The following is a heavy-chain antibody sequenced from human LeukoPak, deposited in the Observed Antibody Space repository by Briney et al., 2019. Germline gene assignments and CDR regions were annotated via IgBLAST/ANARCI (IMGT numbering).Heavy chain of an antibody. V-gene: IGHV3-23*01. D-gene: IGHD5-12*01. J-gene: IGHJ4*02. CDR3: AKGRYSGTTYYFDY. CDR2: TSDSGGNT. Sequence: GGSLRLSCAASGFTFSSYAMSWVRQAPGKGLEWVSATSDSGGNTYYADSVKGRFTISRDNSRNTLYLQMNSLRAEDTAIYHCAKGRYSGTTYYFDYWGQGTLVTVSS. CDR1: GFTFSSYA.